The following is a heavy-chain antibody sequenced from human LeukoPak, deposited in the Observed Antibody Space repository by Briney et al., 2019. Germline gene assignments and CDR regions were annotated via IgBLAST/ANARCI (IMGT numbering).Heavy chain of an antibody. CDR3: AVPQWGLIN. CDR2: ISGSGGNT. Sequence: PGGSLRLSCAASGVTFSRYTMSGVSQAPGKGLEWVSAISGSGGNTYYADSVKGRFTISRDNSKNTLYLQMNSLRAEDTAVYYCAVPQWGLINWSQGTLVTVSS. V-gene: IGHV3-23*01. J-gene: IGHJ4*02. D-gene: IGHD1-26*01. CDR1: GVTFSRYT.